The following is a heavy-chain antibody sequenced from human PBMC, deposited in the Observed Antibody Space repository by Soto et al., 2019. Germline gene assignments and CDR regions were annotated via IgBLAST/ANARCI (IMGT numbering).Heavy chain of an antibody. Sequence: SETLSLTCTVSGGSISSRDSYWGWIRQPPGKGLEWIGSFHYSGSTYYNPSLKSRVTISVDTSKNQLSLRVTSVTAADTAVYYCARGFGRSHFDYWGQGTLVTVS. V-gene: IGHV4-39*01. J-gene: IGHJ4*02. CDR2: FHYSGST. CDR3: ARGFGRSHFDY. D-gene: IGHD3-16*01. CDR1: GGSISSRDSY.